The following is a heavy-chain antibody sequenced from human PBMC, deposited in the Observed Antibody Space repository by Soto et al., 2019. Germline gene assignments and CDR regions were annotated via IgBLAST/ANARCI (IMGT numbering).Heavy chain of an antibody. CDR3: ATPIVAFY. V-gene: IGHV1-3*01. J-gene: IGHJ4*02. D-gene: IGHD5-12*01. CDR1: GYTFTSYA. Sequence: QVQLVQSGAEVKKPGASVKVSCKASGYTFTSYAIHWVRQAPGQRLEWMGWINAGNGNTKYSQKFQGRVIITRDTSAGTAYMELRSLRSEDTAVYYCATPIVAFYWGQGTLFTVSS. CDR2: INAGNGNT.